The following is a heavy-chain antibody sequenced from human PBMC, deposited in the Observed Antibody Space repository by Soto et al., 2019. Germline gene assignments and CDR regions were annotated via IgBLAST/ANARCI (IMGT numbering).Heavy chain of an antibody. CDR2: IIPILGIA. J-gene: IGHJ6*02. D-gene: IGHD2-2*01. Sequence: SVKVSCKASGGTFSSYTISWVRQAPGQGLVWMGRIIPILGIANYAQKFQGRVTITADKSTSTAYMELSSLRSEDTAVYYCARPRLGYCSSTSCPDYYGMDVWGQGTTVTVSS. V-gene: IGHV1-69*02. CDR1: GGTFSSYT. CDR3: ARPRLGYCSSTSCPDYYGMDV.